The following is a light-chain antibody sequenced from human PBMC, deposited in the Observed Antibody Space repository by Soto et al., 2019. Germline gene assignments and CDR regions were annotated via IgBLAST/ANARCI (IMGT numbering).Light chain of an antibody. CDR3: QQYGSSPPT. J-gene: IGKJ1*01. V-gene: IGKV3-20*01. CDR2: GAS. Sequence: EIVLTQSPGTLSLSPGERGTLSCMASQTVNSNYLAWYQRKPGQAPRLLIYGASNRATDIPHRFSGSGSGTVFTLPITRQEPEDCAVYYCQQYGSSPPTFGQGTKVEIK. CDR1: QTVNSNY.